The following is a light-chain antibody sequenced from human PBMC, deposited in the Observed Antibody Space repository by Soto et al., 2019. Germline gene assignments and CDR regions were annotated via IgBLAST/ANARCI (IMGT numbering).Light chain of an antibody. J-gene: IGKJ1*01. V-gene: IGKV3-11*01. CDR2: DAS. CDR3: QQRLNWPPG. CDR1: QSVHNY. Sequence: EIFLTQSPDTLSLSPGERATLTCRASQSVHNYLAWYQQRPGQAPRLLIYDASNRATGVPARFSGSRSGTDFTLTISDLEPADFGLYYCQQRLNWPPGFGQGTKVDI.